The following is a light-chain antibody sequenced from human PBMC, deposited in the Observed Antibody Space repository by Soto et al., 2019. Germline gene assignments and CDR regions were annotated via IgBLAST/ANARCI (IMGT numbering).Light chain of an antibody. V-gene: IGLV2-14*03. Sequence: ALTQPASVSGSPGQSITISCTGTSSDVGGYNFVSWYQHHPGKAPKLIIYDVSNRPSGVSNRFSGSKSGNTASLTISGLQAEDEADYYCTSYTSSITYVFGTGTKVTVL. J-gene: IGLJ1*01. CDR3: TSYTSSITYV. CDR1: SSDVGGYNF. CDR2: DVS.